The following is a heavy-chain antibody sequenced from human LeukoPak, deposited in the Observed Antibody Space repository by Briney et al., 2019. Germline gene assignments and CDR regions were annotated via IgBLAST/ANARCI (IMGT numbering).Heavy chain of an antibody. J-gene: IGHJ6*02. V-gene: IGHV4-34*01. CDR2: INHSGST. CDR3: ARGKVPTTPLYGMDV. Sequence: PSXTLXLTCAVYGGSFSGYYWSWIRQPPGKGLEWIGEINHSGSTNYNPSLKSRVTISVDTSKNQFSLKLSSVTAADTAVYYCARGKVPTTPLYGMDVWGQETTVTVS. D-gene: IGHD4/OR15-4a*01. CDR1: GGSFSGYY.